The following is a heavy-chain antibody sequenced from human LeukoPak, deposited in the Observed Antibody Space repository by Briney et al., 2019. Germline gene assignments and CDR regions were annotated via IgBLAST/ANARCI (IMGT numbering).Heavy chain of an antibody. D-gene: IGHD3-22*01. CDR1: GFTFSSYA. J-gene: IGHJ4*02. CDR3: TRDLSGHYSIDY. V-gene: IGHV3-30*04. Sequence: PGGSLRLSCAASGFTFSSYAIHWVRQAPGKGLEWLAFISNNGRNKDYADSVKGRFTISRDNSKNTLYLQVNSLRPEDTAVYYCTRDLSGHYSIDYWGQGTLVTVSS. CDR2: ISNNGRNK.